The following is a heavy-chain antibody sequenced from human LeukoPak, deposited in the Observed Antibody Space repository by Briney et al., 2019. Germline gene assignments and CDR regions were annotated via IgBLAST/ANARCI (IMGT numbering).Heavy chain of an antibody. D-gene: IGHD6-19*01. CDR3: ARRIRVAGVFDS. V-gene: IGHV4-59*01. CDR2: IYYSGST. J-gene: IGHJ4*02. CDR1: GGSMSSYY. Sequence: SEALSLTCTISGGSMSSYYWSWIRQPPGKGLEWIGYIYYSGSTYYNPSLKGRVTISADTSRDQFSLRLSSATAADTAVYYCARRIRVAGVFDSWGQGTLVTVSS.